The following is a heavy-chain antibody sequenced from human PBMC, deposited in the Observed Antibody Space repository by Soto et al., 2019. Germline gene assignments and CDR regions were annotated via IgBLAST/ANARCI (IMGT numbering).Heavy chain of an antibody. V-gene: IGHV5-51*01. CDR1: GYNFATYW. J-gene: IGHJ6*02. Sequence: EVQLVQSGAEVKKPGESLKISCKGSGYNFATYWIAWVRQLPGKGPEWMGIIYPGDSDTSYSPSFQGQVTISVDKSISTAYLQWNSLKASDTAVYYCARRGYSYGLDVWGRGTTVTVS. CDR3: ARRGYSYGLDV. CDR2: IYPGDSDT. D-gene: IGHD5-18*01.